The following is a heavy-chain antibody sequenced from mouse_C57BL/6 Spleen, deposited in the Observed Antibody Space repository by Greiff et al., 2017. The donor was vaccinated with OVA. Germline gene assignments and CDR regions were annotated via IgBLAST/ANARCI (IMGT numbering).Heavy chain of an antibody. CDR1: GFTFSSYA. V-gene: IGHV5-9-1*02. J-gene: IGHJ1*03. CDR3: TSPAYYYGSSYGYFDV. CDR2: ISSGGDYI. D-gene: IGHD1-1*01. Sequence: EVMLVESGEGLVKPGGSLKLSCAASGFTFSSYAMSWVRQTPEKRLEWVAYISSGGDYIYYADTVKGRFTISRDNARNTLYLQMSSLKSEDTAMYYCTSPAYYYGSSYGYFDVWGTGTTVTVSS.